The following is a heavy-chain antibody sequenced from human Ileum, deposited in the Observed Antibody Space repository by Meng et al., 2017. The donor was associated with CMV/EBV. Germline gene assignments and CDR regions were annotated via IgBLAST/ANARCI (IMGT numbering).Heavy chain of an antibody. J-gene: IGHJ4*02. CDR3: ARQGGASPTTGVF. Sequence: SGGYSSRSSYDWGWVGQPQGKGFEWIGSLYYTGSTDYNTSLGSRVTMSVDTSRNQFSLKLSSVTVADTAVYYCARQGGASPTTGVFWGPGILVTVSS. CDR2: LYYTGST. CDR1: GGYSSRSSYD. D-gene: IGHD1-26*01. V-gene: IGHV4-39*01.